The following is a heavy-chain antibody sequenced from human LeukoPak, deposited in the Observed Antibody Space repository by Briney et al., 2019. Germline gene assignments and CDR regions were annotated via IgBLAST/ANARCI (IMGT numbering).Heavy chain of an antibody. CDR3: AKGPRIAARSLYDY. V-gene: IGHV3-30-3*01. CDR2: ISYDGSNK. J-gene: IGHJ4*02. CDR1: GFTFSSYA. Sequence: GGSLRLSCAASGFTFSSYAMHWVRQAPGKGLEWVAVISYDGSNKYYADSVKGRFTISRDNSKNTLYLQMNSLRAEDTAVYYCAKGPRIAARSLYDYWGQGTLVTVSS. D-gene: IGHD6-6*01.